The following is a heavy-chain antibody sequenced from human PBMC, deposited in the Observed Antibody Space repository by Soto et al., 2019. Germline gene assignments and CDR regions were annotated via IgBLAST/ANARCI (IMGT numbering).Heavy chain of an antibody. CDR2: IWYNGSNK. V-gene: IGHV3-33*01. D-gene: IGHD3-22*01. CDR3: ARDRREVVRYYDSSGYDY. Sequence: PGGSLRLSCAASGFTFSSYGMHWVRQAPGKGLEWVAVIWYNGSNKYYADSVKGRFTISRDNSKNTLYLQMNSLRAEDTAVYYCARDRREVVRYYDSSGYDYWGQGTLVTVSS. CDR1: GFTFSSYG. J-gene: IGHJ4*02.